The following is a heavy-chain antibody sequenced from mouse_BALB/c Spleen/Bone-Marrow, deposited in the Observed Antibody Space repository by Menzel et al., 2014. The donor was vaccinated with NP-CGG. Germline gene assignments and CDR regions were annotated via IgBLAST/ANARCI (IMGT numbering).Heavy chain of an antibody. V-gene: IGHV4-1*02. D-gene: IGHD1-2*01. CDR2: INPDSSTI. CDR1: GFDFSGYW. J-gene: IGHJ1*01. CDR3: ARPGYYGYQDV. Sequence: EVKLMESGGGLVQPGGSLKLSCAASGFDFSGYWMTWVRQAPGKGLEWIGEINPDSSTINYTPSLKDKFIISRDNAKNALYLQMSKVRSEDTALYNCARPGYYGYQDVWGAGTTVTVSS.